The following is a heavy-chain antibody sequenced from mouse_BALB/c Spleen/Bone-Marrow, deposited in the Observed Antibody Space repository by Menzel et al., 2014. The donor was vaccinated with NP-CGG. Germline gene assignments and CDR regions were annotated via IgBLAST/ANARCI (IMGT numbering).Heavy chain of an antibody. Sequence: VQLKESGPELVKPGASVKISCKASGYTFTGYKKHRLRQSHGKSLEWIGYIYPYNGGTGYNQKFKSKATLTVDNSSSTAYMELRSLTSEDPAVYYCARFRYDWYFDVWGAGTTVTVSS. CDR3: ARFRYDWYFDV. V-gene: IGHV1S29*02. J-gene: IGHJ1*01. D-gene: IGHD2-14*01. CDR1: GYTFTGYK. CDR2: IYPYNGGT.